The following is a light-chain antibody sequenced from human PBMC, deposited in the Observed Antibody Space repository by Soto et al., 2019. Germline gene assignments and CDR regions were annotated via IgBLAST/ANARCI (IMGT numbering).Light chain of an antibody. V-gene: IGKV3-11*01. J-gene: IGKJ1*01. CDR1: QSISSY. Sequence: ETVLTQSPATLSLSPGERATLSCRASQSISSYLAWYQQKPGQAPRLLIYDASNRATGIQARFSASGYATEFTLTVNSLEPDAFAVYYRKQYGGSPRTFRHGTTLDIK. CDR3: KQYGGSPRT. CDR2: DAS.